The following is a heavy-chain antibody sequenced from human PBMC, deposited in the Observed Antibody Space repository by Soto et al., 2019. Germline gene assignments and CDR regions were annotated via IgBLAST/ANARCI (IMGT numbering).Heavy chain of an antibody. Sequence: EVQLVESGGGLVQPGGSLRLSCAASGFTFSSYEMNWVRQAPGKGLEWVSYISSSGSTIYYADSVKGRFTISRDNAKKSPYLQMNSLRAEDTAVYYCARVGIRFNNWFDPWGQGTLVTVSS. J-gene: IGHJ5*02. CDR3: ARVGIRFNNWFDP. D-gene: IGHD3-3*01. CDR2: ISSSGSTI. V-gene: IGHV3-48*03. CDR1: GFTFSSYE.